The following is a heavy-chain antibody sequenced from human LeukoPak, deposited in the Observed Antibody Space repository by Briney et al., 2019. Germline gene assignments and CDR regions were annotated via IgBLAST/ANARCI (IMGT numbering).Heavy chain of an antibody. Sequence: GGSLRLSCAASGFIFSNYAMDWVRQAPGKGLEWVSVISASGDTTCYADSVKGRFTISRDNSKNTLYLQINSLRAEDTAVYYCARDQPVQIGLFDYWGQGTLVTVSS. CDR3: ARDQPVQIGLFDY. V-gene: IGHV3-23*01. D-gene: IGHD1-1*01. J-gene: IGHJ4*02. CDR1: GFIFSNYA. CDR2: ISASGDTT.